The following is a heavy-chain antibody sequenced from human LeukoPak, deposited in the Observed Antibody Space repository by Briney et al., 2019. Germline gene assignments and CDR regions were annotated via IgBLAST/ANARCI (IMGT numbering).Heavy chain of an antibody. CDR1: GFTFSSHT. CDR3: AKDLVGTGAFDI. D-gene: IGHD2-21*02. Sequence: PGGSLRLSCAASGFTFSSHTMGWVRQAPGKGLGWVSVISGSSSNIYYVDSVKGRFTISRDNSKNTLYLQMNSLRAEDTAVYYCAKDLVGTGAFDIWGQGTMVTVSS. J-gene: IGHJ3*02. CDR2: ISGSSSNI. V-gene: IGHV3-23*01.